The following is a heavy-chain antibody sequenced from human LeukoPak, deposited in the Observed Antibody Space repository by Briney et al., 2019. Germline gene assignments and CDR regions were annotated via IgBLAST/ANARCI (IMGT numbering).Heavy chain of an antibody. J-gene: IGHJ4*02. CDR1: GFTFSRYV. CDR3: ARDHDFALDY. CDR2: ISNSGNSI. Sequence: GGSLRLSCAASGFTFSRYVMNWVRQPPGKGLEWVSYISNSGNSIYYADSVKGRFTISRDNAKNSLDLQMSSLRDEDTAVYYCARDHDFALDYWGQGTLVTVSS. D-gene: IGHD1-1*01. V-gene: IGHV3-48*02.